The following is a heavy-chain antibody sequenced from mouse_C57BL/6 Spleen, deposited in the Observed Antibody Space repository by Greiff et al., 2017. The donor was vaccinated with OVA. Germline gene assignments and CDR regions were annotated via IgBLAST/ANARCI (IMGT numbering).Heavy chain of an antibody. D-gene: IGHD1-1*01. J-gene: IGHJ1*03. CDR1: GYTFTSYG. CDR3: ARNYGSSNWYFDV. Sequence: VQRVESGAELARPGASVKLSCKASGYTFTSYGISWVKQRTGQGLEWIGEIYPRSGNTYYNEKFKGKATLTADKSSSTAYMELRSLTSEDSAVYFCARNYGSSNWYFDVWGTGTTVTVSS. CDR2: IYPRSGNT. V-gene: IGHV1-81*01.